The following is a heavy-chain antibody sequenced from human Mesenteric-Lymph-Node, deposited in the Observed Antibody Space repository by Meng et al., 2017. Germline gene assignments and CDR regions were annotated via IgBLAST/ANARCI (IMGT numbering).Heavy chain of an antibody. J-gene: IGHJ4*02. CDR3: ARGPTMVRGVIITRYYFDY. D-gene: IGHD3-10*01. Sequence: SETLSLTCTVSGGSISSYYWSWIRQPPGKGLEWIGYIYYSGSTNYNPSLKSRVTISVDTSKNQFSLKLSSVTAADTAVYYCARGPTMVRGVIITRYYFDYWGQGTLVTVSS. CDR2: IYYSGST. CDR1: GGSISSYY. V-gene: IGHV4-59*12.